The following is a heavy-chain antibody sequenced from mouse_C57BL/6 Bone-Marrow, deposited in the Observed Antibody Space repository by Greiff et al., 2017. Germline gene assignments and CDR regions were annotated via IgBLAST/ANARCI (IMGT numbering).Heavy chain of an antibody. J-gene: IGHJ1*03. V-gene: IGHV2-2*01. CDR1: GFSLTSYG. D-gene: IGHD4-1*01. CDR3: ARWGLGGGYFDV. Sequence: QVQLKESGPGLVQPSQSLSITCTVSGFSLTSYGVHWVRQSPGKGLEWLGVIWSGGSTDYNAAFISRLSISKDNSKSQVFFKMNSLQADDTAMYYCARWGLGGGYFDVWGTGTTVTVSS. CDR2: IWSGGST.